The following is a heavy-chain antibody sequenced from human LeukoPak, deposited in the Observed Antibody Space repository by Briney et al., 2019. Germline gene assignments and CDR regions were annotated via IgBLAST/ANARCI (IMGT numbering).Heavy chain of an antibody. Sequence: PSETLSPTCTVSGGSISSGGYYWSWIWQPPGKGLEWIGYIYHSGSTYYNPSLKSRVTISVDRSKNQFSLKLSSVTAADTAVYYCASSITIFGAFDYWGQGTLVTVSS. CDR2: IYHSGST. CDR1: GGSISSGGYY. V-gene: IGHV4-30-2*01. J-gene: IGHJ4*02. D-gene: IGHD3-3*01. CDR3: ASSITIFGAFDY.